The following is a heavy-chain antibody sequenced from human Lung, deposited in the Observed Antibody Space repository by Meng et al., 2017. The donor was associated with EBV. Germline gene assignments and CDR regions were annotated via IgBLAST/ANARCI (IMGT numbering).Heavy chain of an antibody. CDR1: CGGNSRSDE. Sequence: VEVQVPSRVVVKPSGTLSFTWVFPCGGNSRSDEWSWVRQAPGKGLEWIGEIYHSGGTNYNPSPKSRVTISVDKSKNQFSLKLSSVTAADTAVYYCASFPPPGKQWLVTDYWGQGTLVTVSS. D-gene: IGHD6-19*01. CDR2: IYHSGGT. CDR3: ASFPPPGKQWLVTDY. J-gene: IGHJ4*02. V-gene: IGHV4-4*02.